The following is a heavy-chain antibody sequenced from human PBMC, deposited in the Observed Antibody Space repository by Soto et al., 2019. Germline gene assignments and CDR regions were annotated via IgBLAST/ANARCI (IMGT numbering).Heavy chain of an antibody. D-gene: IGHD6-13*01. V-gene: IGHV3-30-3*01. CDR1: GFTFSSYA. Sequence: QVQLVESGGGVVQPGRSLRLSCAASGFTFSSYAMHWVRQAPGKGLEWVAVISYDGSNKYYADSVKGRFTISRDNSKNTLYLQMNSLRAGDTAVYYCGYSSSWYYFDYWGQGTLVTVSS. CDR3: GYSSSWYYFDY. J-gene: IGHJ4*02. CDR2: ISYDGSNK.